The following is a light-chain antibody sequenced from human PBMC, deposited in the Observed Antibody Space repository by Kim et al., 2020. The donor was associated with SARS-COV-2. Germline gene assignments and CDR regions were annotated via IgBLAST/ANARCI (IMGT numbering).Light chain of an antibody. Sequence: PGERATLSCRASQSISSSFLAWYQQKPGQAPRLLIYGASTRATGIPDRFSGSGSGTDFTLTLSRLEPEDFAVYYCQQYGSSLYTFGQGTKLE. CDR2: GAS. CDR3: QQYGSSLYT. J-gene: IGKJ2*01. CDR1: QSISSSF. V-gene: IGKV3-20*01.